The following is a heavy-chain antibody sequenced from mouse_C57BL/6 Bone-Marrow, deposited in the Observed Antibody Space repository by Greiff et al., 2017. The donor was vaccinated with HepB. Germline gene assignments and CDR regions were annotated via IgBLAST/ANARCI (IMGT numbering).Heavy chain of an antibody. CDR1: GFTFSDYG. V-gene: IGHV5-15*01. J-gene: IGHJ1*03. D-gene: IGHD1-1*01. Sequence: EVQGVESGGGLVQPGGSLKLSCAASGFTFSDYGMAWVRQAPRKGPEWVAFISNLAYSIYYADTVTGRFTISRENAKNTLYLEMSSLWSEDTAMYYCARPHYYGSHWYFYVWGTGTTVTVSS. CDR2: ISNLAYSI. CDR3: ARPHYYGSHWYFYV.